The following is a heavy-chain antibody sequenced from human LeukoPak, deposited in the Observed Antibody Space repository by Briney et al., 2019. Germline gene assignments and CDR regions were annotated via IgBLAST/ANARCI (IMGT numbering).Heavy chain of an antibody. CDR2: IYYSGST. CDR1: GGSISSSSYY. D-gene: IGHD1-26*01. V-gene: IGHV4-39*07. Sequence: SETLSLTCTVSGGSISSSSYYWGWIRQPPGKGLEWIGSIYYSGSTYYNPSLKSRVTISVDTSKNQFSLKLSSVTAADTAVYYCARARWELLLSAYWGQGTLVTVSS. J-gene: IGHJ4*02. CDR3: ARARWELLLSAY.